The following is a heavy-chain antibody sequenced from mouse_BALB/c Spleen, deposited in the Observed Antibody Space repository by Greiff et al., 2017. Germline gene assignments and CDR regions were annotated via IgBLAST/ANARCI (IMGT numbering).Heavy chain of an antibody. Sequence: EVMLVESGGGLVKPGGSLKLSCAASGFTFSSYTMSWVRQTPEKRLEWVATISSGGSYTYYPASVKGRFTISRDNAKNTLYLQMSSLKSEDTAMYYCTRERDLLRFAYWGQGTLVTVSA. V-gene: IGHV5-6-4*01. CDR2: ISSGGSYT. J-gene: IGHJ3*01. CDR1: GFTFSSYT. CDR3: TRERDLLRFAY. D-gene: IGHD1-1*01.